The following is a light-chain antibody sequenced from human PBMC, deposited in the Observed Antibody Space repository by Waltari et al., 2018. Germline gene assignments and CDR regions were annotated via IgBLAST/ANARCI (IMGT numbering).Light chain of an antibody. J-gene: IGKJ2*01. V-gene: IGKV3-11*01. Sequence: EIVLTQSPATLSLSPGERATLSCRASQRVSSYLALYQQKPGQAPRLRIYDASNSATGIPARFSGSGSGTDFTLTISSLEPEDFAVYYSQQRSNRPPYTFGQGTKLEIK. CDR3: QQRSNRPPYT. CDR2: DAS. CDR1: QRVSSY.